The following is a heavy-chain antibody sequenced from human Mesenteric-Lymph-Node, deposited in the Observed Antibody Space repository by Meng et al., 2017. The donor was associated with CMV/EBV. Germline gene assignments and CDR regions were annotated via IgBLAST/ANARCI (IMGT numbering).Heavy chain of an antibody. V-gene: IGHV1-2*02. CDR1: GYTFSDYY. J-gene: IGHJ4*02. CDR2: INPNNGDT. CDR3: ARRGGIGARHLDY. D-gene: IGHD6-6*01. Sequence: ASVKVSCKASGYTFSDYYIYWVRQAPGQGLEWVGWINPNNGDTSFPPNLQGKVTLTSDTSISTAYMRLTGLTSDDTAVYYCARRGGIGARHLDYWGRGTLVTVSS.